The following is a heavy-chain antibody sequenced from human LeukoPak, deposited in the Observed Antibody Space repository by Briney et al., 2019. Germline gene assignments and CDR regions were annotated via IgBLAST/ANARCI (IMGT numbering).Heavy chain of an antibody. CDR2: ISGSGNTK. Sequence: GGSLRLSRAASGFTFSTSSMNWVRQAPGRGLEWLSYISGSGNTKYYADSVEGRFTISRDNAKNSLYLQMSSLRAEDTAVYYCARGQGEGAYPEGSDFWGQGTLVIVSS. J-gene: IGHJ4*02. D-gene: IGHD1-26*01. CDR1: GFTFSTSS. CDR3: ARGQGEGAYPEGSDF. V-gene: IGHV3-48*04.